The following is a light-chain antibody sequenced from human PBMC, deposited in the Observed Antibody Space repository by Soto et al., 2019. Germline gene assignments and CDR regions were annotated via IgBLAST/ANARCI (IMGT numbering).Light chain of an antibody. J-gene: IGKJ4*01. CDR3: QQTNSFPLT. CDR2: AAS. V-gene: IGKV1-39*01. Sequence: DIQMTQSPSSLSASVGDRVTITCLASQTIINYLNWYQHKPGTAPKFLIYAASSLQSGVPSRFSGSGSGTDFTLTITSLQSEDFATYYCQQTNSFPLTFGGGTMVDIK. CDR1: QTIINY.